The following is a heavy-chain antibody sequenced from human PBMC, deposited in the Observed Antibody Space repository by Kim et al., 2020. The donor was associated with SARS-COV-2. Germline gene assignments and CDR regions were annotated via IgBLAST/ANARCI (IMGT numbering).Heavy chain of an antibody. V-gene: IGHV1-46*03. CDR3: ARGTWGGGGWGYGSGQYNRFDP. CDR2: INPSGGSA. J-gene: IGHJ5*02. D-gene: IGHD3-10*01. Sequence: ASVKVSCKASGYTFTSSHIQWVRQAPGQGLEWVGIINPSGGSATYAQKLQGRVTMTSDTSAGTVYMELSSLRSEDTALYYCARGTWGGGGWGYGSGQYNRFDPWGQGTLVTVYS. CDR1: GYTFTSSH.